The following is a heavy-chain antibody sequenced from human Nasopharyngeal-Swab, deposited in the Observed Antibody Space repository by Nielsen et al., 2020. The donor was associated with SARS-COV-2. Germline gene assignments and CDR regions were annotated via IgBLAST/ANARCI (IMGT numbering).Heavy chain of an antibody. CDR3: ARGLYDGSGLLDS. D-gene: IGHD3-22*01. J-gene: IGHJ5*01. CDR2: ITYGGST. Sequence: SETLSLTCTVSGDSINSHFWSWIRQPPGKGLDWSGYITYGGSTNYNPPLRSRVPISVDTSKSQFSLKLTSVTAADTAVYYCARGLYDGSGLLDSGGHGTLVTVSS. CDR1: GDSINSHF. V-gene: IGHV4-59*11.